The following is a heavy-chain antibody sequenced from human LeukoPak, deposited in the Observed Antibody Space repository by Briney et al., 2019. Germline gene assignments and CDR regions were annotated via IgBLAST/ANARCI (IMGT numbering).Heavy chain of an antibody. V-gene: IGHV4-4*02. CDR2: IYHSGST. Sequence: SETLSLTCAVSGGSISSSNWWSWVRQPPGKGLEWIGEIYHSGSTNYNPSLKSRVTISVDTSKNQFSLKLSSVTAADTAVYYCASLGYCSSTSCYTEYNWFDPWGQGTLVTVSS. D-gene: IGHD2-2*02. CDR3: ASLGYCSSTSCYTEYNWFDP. J-gene: IGHJ5*02. CDR1: GGSISSSNW.